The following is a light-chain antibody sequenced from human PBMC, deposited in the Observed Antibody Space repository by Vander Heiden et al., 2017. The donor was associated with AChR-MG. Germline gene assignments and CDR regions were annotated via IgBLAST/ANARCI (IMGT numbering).Light chain of an antibody. J-gene: IGLJ3*02. CDR1: SSDVGGYRY. CDR3: SSYAGSNNWV. V-gene: IGLV2-8*01. CDR2: EVT. Sequence: QSALTQPPSASGSPGQSVTISCTGTSSDVGGYRYVSWYQQHPGKAPKLMIYEVTKRPSGVPDRFSGSKSANTASLTVSGLQAEDEADYYCSSYAGSNNWVFGGGTKLTGL.